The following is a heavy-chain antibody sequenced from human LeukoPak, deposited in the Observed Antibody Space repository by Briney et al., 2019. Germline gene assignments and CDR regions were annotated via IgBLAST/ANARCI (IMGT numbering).Heavy chain of an antibody. D-gene: IGHD2-2*01. V-gene: IGHV1-8*01. CDR2: MNPNSGNT. Sequence: GASVKVSCKASGHTFTSHDINWVRQATGQGLEWMGWMNPNSGNTGYAQKFQGRVTMTSNTSISTAYMELNSLRSEDTAVYYCARGRRWLEVVPAAWFDPWGQGTLVTVSS. CDR1: GHTFTSHD. J-gene: IGHJ5*02. CDR3: ARGRRWLEVVPAAWFDP.